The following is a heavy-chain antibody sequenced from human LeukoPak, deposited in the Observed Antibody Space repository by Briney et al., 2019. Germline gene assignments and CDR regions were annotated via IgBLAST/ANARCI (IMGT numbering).Heavy chain of an antibody. J-gene: IGHJ4*02. CDR1: GFTFGNVW. V-gene: IGHV3-15*01. Sequence: GGSHRLSCAASGFTFGNVWMNWVRQSPEKGLEWVGRIKSKTDGGTADYAAPVKGRFTISRDDSQATLYLQMSSLTTEDTALYYCTTEGYYRVDSWGQGTLVIVSS. D-gene: IGHD1-26*01. CDR2: IKSKTDGGTA. CDR3: TTEGYYRVDS.